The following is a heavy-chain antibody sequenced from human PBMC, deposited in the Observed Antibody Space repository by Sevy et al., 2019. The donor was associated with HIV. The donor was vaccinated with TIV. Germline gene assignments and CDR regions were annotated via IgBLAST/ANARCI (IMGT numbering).Heavy chain of an antibody. J-gene: IGHJ6*02. CDR2: IYYSGST. CDR1: GGSISSYY. CDR3: ARDGYSSSAYYYYGMDV. Sequence: SETLSLTCTVSGGSISSYYWSWIRQPPGKGLEWIGYIYYSGSTNYNPSLKNRVTISVDTSKNQFSLKLSSVTAADTAVYYCARDGYSSSAYYYYGMDVWGQGTTVTVSS. V-gene: IGHV4-59*13. D-gene: IGHD6-13*01.